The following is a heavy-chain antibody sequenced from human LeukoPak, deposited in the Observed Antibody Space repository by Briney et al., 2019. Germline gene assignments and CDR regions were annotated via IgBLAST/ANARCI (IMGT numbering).Heavy chain of an antibody. Sequence: PGGSLRLSCAASGLTVRSNYMTWVRQAPGKGLEWVSIIYIDETTYYAASVRGRFTISRDNSKNTLYLQMSSLTVDDTATYFCAGGNPRPFDYWGQGTLVTASS. CDR3: AGGNPRPFDY. CDR2: IYIDETT. CDR1: GLTVRSNY. V-gene: IGHV3-53*01. D-gene: IGHD3-16*01. J-gene: IGHJ4*02.